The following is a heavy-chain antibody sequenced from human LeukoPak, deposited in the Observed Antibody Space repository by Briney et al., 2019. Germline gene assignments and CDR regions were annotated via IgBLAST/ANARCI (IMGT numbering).Heavy chain of an antibody. D-gene: IGHD6-19*01. V-gene: IGHV3-23*01. J-gene: IGHJ3*02. CDR2: ISGSDGST. Sequence: SWIRQHPGKGLEWVSVISGSDGSTYYADSVKGRFTISRDNSKNTLYLQMNSLRAEDTAVFYCAKPRGEEWLVGLYDAFDIWGQGTMVTVSS. CDR3: AKPRGEEWLVGLYDAFDI.